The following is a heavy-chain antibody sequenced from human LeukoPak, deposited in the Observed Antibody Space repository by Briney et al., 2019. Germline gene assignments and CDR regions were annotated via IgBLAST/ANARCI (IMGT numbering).Heavy chain of an antibody. CDR3: ARVGSYCTSISCFDY. CDR2: ISAYNGNT. D-gene: IGHD2-2*01. J-gene: IGHJ4*02. Sequence: ASVKVSCKASDYTFTSYGISWVRQAPGQGLEWMGWISAYNGNTDYAQKFQGRVTMTTDASTSTAYMELRSLRSDDTAVYYCARVGSYCTSISCFDYWGQRTLGTVSS. CDR1: DYTFTSYG. V-gene: IGHV1-18*01.